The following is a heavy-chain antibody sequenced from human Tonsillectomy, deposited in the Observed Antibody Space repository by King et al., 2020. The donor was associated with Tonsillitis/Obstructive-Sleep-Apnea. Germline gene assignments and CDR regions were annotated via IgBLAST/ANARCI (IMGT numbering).Heavy chain of an antibody. J-gene: IGHJ6*03. V-gene: IGHV3-23*04. CDR2: ISGSGGSK. Sequence: QLVQSGGGLVQPGGSLILSCAASGFTFSSYDMSWVRQAPGKGLEWVSAISGSGGSKYYADAVKRRFTISRDNSKNTLYLQMNSLRAEDTAVYYCAKETGTTLYYYYYMDVWGKGTTVTVSS. CDR1: GFTFSSYD. CDR3: AKETGTTLYYYYYMDV. D-gene: IGHD1-1*01.